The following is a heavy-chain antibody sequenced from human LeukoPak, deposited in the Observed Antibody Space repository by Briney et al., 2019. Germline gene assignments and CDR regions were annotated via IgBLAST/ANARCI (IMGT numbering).Heavy chain of an antibody. CDR2: INTNTGNP. J-gene: IGHJ6*02. CDR3: ARMRLRYFDWLPIYYYYGMDV. V-gene: IGHV7-4-1*02. CDR1: GYTFTSYA. Sequence: GASVKVSCKASGYTFTSYAMNWVRQAPGQGLERMGWINTNTGNPTYAQGFTGRFVFSLDTSVSTAYLQISSLKAEDTAVYYCARMRLRYFDWLPIYYYYGMDVWGQGTTVTVSS. D-gene: IGHD3-9*01.